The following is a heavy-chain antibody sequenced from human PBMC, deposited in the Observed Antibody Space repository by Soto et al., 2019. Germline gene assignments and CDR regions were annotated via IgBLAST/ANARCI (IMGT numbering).Heavy chain of an antibody. CDR3: ARELYDFGSDIPPYYCDY. J-gene: IGHJ4*02. CDR1: GGSICSCCYY. Sequence: PSWRLALTCTVSGGSICSCCYYWSWIRQHPGKGLEWIGYIYYSGSTYYNPSLKSRVTISVDTSKNQISLKLSSVTAADTAGYYCARELYDFGSDIPPYYCDYWRKRTLVIVSS. D-gene: IGHD3-3*01. V-gene: IGHV4-31*03. CDR2: IYYSGST.